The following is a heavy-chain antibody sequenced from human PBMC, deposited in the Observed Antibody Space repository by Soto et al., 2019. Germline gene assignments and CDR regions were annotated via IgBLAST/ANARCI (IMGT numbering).Heavy chain of an antibody. D-gene: IGHD6-6*01. V-gene: IGHV3-49*05. CDR3: TRAFGPPGSSSPEGFDY. J-gene: IGHJ4*02. Sequence: EVQLVESGGGLVKPGRSLRLSCTASGFTFGDYAMSWFRQAPGKGLEWVGFIRSKAYGGTTEYAASVKGRFTISRDDSKSIAYLQMNSVKTEDTAVYYCTRAFGPPGSSSPEGFDYWGQGTLVTVSS. CDR2: IRSKAYGGTT. CDR1: GFTFGDYA.